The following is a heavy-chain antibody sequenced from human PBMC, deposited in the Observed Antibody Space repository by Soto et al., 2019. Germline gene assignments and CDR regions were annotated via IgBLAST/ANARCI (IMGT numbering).Heavy chain of an antibody. CDR3: AREAGKTGYYGMDV. Sequence: QVQVQESGPGLVRPSGTLSLTCAVSGGSINSRDWWSWVRQPPGKGLEWIGDIYDDGTTNYDPTLKNRVTISVDKSKNQLSLNMSSVTAADTAVYFCAREAGKTGYYGMDVWGQGTTVTVSS. D-gene: IGHD1-1*01. CDR2: IYDDGTT. CDR1: GGSINSRDW. V-gene: IGHV4-4*02. J-gene: IGHJ6*02.